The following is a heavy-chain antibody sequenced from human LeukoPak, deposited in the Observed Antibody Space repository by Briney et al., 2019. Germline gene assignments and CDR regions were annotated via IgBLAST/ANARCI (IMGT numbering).Heavy chain of an antibody. D-gene: IGHD6-19*01. J-gene: IGHJ5*02. CDR2: ISSSSSYI. Sequence: GGSLRLSCAASGFTYSSYSMNWVRQAPGKGLEWVSSISSSSSYIYYADSVKGRFTISRDNAKNSLYLQMNSLRAEDTAVYYCARDITVAGIADWFDPWGQGTLVTVSS. V-gene: IGHV3-21*01. CDR3: ARDITVAGIADWFDP. CDR1: GFTYSSYS.